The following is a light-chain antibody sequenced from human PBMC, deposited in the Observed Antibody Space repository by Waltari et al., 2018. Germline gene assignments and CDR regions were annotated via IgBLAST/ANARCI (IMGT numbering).Light chain of an antibody. V-gene: IGKV1-13*02. CDR2: DAS. CDR3: QQFNSYPLT. CDR1: QGISSA. Sequence: AIQLTHSPSSLSASVGDRVTITCRASQGISSALAWYRQKPGKAPKLLIYDASNLESGVPSRFSGSGSGTDFTLTISSLQPEDFATYHCQQFNSYPLTFGGGTKVEIK. J-gene: IGKJ4*01.